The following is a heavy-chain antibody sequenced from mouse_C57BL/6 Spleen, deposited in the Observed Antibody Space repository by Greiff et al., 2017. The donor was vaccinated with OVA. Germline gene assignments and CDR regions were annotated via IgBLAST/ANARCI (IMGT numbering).Heavy chain of an antibody. CDR2: IYPGDGDT. D-gene: IGHD4-1*01. Sequence: QVQLQQSGPELVKPGASVKISCKASGYAFSSSWMNWVKQRPGKGLEWIGRIYPGDGDTNYNGKFKGKATLTAGKSSSTAYMQLSSLTSEDSAVYFCARLNWDGYYFDYWGQGTTLTVSS. CDR1: GYAFSSSW. CDR3: ARLNWDGYYFDY. V-gene: IGHV1-82*01. J-gene: IGHJ2*01.